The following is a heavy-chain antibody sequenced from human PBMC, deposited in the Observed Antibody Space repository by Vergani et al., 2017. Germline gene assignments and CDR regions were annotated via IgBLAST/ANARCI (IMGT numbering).Heavy chain of an antibody. CDR3: ARQEGGSSLTFDY. CDR1: GGSISSYY. J-gene: IGHJ4*02. V-gene: IGHV4-59*08. CDR2: IDYSGST. Sequence: QVQLQESGPGLVKPSETLSLTCTVSGGSISSYYWSWIRQPPGKGLEWIGYIDYSGSTNYNPSLKSRVTISVDTSKNQFSLKLSSVTAADTAVYYCARQEGGSSLTFDYWGQGTLVTGSS. D-gene: IGHD6-6*01.